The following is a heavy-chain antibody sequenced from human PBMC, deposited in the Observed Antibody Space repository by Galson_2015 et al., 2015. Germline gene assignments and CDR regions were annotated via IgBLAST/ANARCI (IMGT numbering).Heavy chain of an antibody. CDR3: ASQTWTGYFDY. Sequence: SLRLSCAASGFTFSNYWMSWVRQAPGKGLEWVANIKQDGSEKYYVDSVKGRFTISRDNAKNSLYLQMNSLRAEDTAIYYCASQTWTGYFDYWGPGIRVPVSS. V-gene: IGHV3-7*03. CDR2: IKQDGSEK. J-gene: IGHJ4*02. D-gene: IGHD3-10*01. CDR1: GFTFSNYW.